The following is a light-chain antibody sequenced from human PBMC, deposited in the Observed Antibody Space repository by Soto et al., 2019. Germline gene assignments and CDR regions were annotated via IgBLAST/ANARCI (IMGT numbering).Light chain of an antibody. CDR2: KAS. V-gene: IGKV1-5*03. Sequence: DIQMTQSPSTLSGSVGDRFTITCRASQTIISCWAWYQQKPGKAPKLLIYKASTLKSGVPSRFSGSGSGTEFTLTISSLQPDDFATYYCQHYNSYSEAFGQGTKVELK. CDR1: QTIISC. J-gene: IGKJ1*01. CDR3: QHYNSYSEA.